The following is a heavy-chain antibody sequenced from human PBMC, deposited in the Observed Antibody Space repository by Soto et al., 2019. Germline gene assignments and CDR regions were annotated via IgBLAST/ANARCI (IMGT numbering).Heavy chain of an antibody. CDR1: GVAISTYY. V-gene: IGHV4-59*01. CDR3: ASSDYYGSASH. J-gene: IGHJ4*02. Sequence: PSETLSLTCTVSGVAISTYYWSWIRQPPGKGLEWIGYIYYSGSTNYNPSLKSRVTISINTSKYQFSLQLDSVTAADTAVYYCASSDYYGSASHWGQGTLVTVSS. D-gene: IGHD3-10*01. CDR2: IYYSGST.